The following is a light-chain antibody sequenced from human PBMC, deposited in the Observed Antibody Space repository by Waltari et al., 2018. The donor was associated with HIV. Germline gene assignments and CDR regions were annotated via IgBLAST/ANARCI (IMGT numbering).Light chain of an antibody. Sequence: QAVVTQEHSLTVSHGGTVTLTCASSSGPVTSGHHPYWFQQKPGQAPRTLIYDTFNKHSWTPARFSGSLLGGRAALTLSGAQPEDEAEYFCLLSFAGARPVVFGGGTNLTVL. V-gene: IGLV7-46*01. J-gene: IGLJ2*01. CDR1: SGPVTSGHH. CDR2: DTF. CDR3: LLSFAGARPVV.